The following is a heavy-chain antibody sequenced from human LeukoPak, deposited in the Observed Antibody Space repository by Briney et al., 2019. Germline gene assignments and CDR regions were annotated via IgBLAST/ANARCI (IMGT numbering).Heavy chain of an antibody. J-gene: IGHJ5*02. V-gene: IGHV4-38-2*02. CDR2: IYHSGST. CDR1: GYSISSGYF. D-gene: IGHD6-13*01. Sequence: SETLSLTCSVSGYSISSGYFWGWIRQPPGKGLEWIGTIYHSGSTYYNASLESRVTISVDTSKNQFSLKLSSVTAADTAVYYCARAYSSSWYFNWFDPWGQGTLVTVSS. CDR3: ARAYSSSWYFNWFDP.